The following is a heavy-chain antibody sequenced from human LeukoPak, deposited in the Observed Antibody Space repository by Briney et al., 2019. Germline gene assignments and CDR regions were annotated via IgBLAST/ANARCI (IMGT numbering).Heavy chain of an antibody. D-gene: IGHD3-22*01. Sequence: PGGSLRLSCAASGFTVSSNYMSWVRQAPGKGLEWVSVIYSGGSTYYADSVKGRFTISRDNSKNTLYLQMNSLRAEDTAVYYCASSRYDSSGYYGIIGYWGQGTLVTVSS. CDR3: ASSRYDSSGYYGIIGY. CDR1: GFTVSSNY. V-gene: IGHV3-53*01. CDR2: IYSGGST. J-gene: IGHJ4*02.